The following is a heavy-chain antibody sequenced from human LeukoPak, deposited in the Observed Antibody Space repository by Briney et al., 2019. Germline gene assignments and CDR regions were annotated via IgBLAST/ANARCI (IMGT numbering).Heavy chain of an antibody. CDR2: INPNSGGT. J-gene: IGHJ5*02. Sequence: GASVKVSCKASGYTFTGYYMHWVRQAPGQGLEWMGWINPNSGGTNYAQKFQGRVTMTRGTSISTAYMELSRLRSDDTAVYYCARARCSSTSCYRSSWFDPWGQGTLVTVSS. CDR3: ARARCSSTSCYRSSWFDP. D-gene: IGHD2-2*01. CDR1: GYTFTGYY. V-gene: IGHV1-2*02.